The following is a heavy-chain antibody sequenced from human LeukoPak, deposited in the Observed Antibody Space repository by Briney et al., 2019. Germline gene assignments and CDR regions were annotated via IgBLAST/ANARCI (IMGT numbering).Heavy chain of an antibody. CDR1: GFTFSSYG. D-gene: IGHD6-19*01. CDR3: ARGLSSGPLLKYYYMDV. Sequence: GRSLRLSCAASGFTFSSYGMHWVRQAPGKGLEWVAVIWYDGSNKYYADSVKGRFTISRDNSKNTLYLQMNSLRAEDTAVCYCARGLSSGPLLKYYYMDVWGKGTTVTVSS. CDR2: IWYDGSNK. J-gene: IGHJ6*03. V-gene: IGHV3-33*01.